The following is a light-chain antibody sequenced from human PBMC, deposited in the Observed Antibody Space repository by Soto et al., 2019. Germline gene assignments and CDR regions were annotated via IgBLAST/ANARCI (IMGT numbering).Light chain of an antibody. CDR1: QRIRTS. CDR2: DAS. CDR3: QQSYSVPPT. J-gene: IGKJ2*01. Sequence: DVQMTQSPSSLSASVGDRVTITCRASQRIRTSLNWYQQKPGKAPKFLIYDASSLQSEVPSRFSGSGSGTDFTITISNLQPEDFATYDCQQSYSVPPTFGQGTKLEI. V-gene: IGKV1-39*01.